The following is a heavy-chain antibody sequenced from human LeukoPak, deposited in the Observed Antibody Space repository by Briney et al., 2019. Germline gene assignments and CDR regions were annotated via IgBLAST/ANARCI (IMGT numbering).Heavy chain of an antibody. D-gene: IGHD6-19*01. V-gene: IGHV3-7*01. CDR1: GFTFSSYS. CDR2: IKQDGSEK. Sequence: GGSLRLSCAASGFTFSSYSMNWVRQAPGKGLEWVANIKQDGSEKYYVDSVKGRFTISRDNAKNSLYLQMNSLRAEDTAVYYCARDQAQWLDYFDYWGQGTLVTVSP. J-gene: IGHJ4*02. CDR3: ARDQAQWLDYFDY.